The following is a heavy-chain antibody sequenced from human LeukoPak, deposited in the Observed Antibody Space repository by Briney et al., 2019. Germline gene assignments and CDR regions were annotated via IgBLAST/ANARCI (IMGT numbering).Heavy chain of an antibody. Sequence: SETLSLTCTVSGGSFNIYYWGWIRQAAGGGLEWIAYSYYSGGTNYNSSLKSRVTISVDTSKNQFSLKVTSVTAGDTAIYYCVRHGESGRHHAYFDYWGHGALVTVSS. CDR2: SYYSGGT. CDR3: VRHGESGRHHAYFDY. V-gene: IGHV4-59*08. J-gene: IGHJ4*01. D-gene: IGHD3-10*01. CDR1: GGSFNIYY.